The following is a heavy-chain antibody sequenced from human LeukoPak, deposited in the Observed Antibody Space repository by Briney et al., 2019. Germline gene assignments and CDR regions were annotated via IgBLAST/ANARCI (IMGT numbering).Heavy chain of an antibody. CDR2: VYYNGGT. J-gene: IGHJ5*02. CDR1: GGSISTYY. V-gene: IGHV4-59*08. Sequence: SETLSLTCTVSGGSISTYYWSWIRQPPGKGLEWIGHVYYNGGTNYNPSLKSRVTISVDTSKNQFSLKLSSVTAADTAVYYCARHSGSFWFDPWGQGTLVTVST. CDR3: ARHSGSFWFDP. D-gene: IGHD1-26*01.